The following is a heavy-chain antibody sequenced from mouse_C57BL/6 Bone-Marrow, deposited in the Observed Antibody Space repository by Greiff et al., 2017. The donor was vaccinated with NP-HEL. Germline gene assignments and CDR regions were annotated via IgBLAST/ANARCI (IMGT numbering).Heavy chain of an antibody. V-gene: IGHV7-1*01. CDR1: GFTFSDFY. Sequence: DVHLVESGGGLVQSGRSLRLSCATSGFTFSDFYMEWVRQAPGKGLEWIAASRNKANDYTTEYSASVKGRFIVSRDTSQSILYLQMNALRAEDTAMYYCARDAGGNWFAYWGQGTLVTVSA. D-gene: IGHD2-1*01. CDR2: SRNKANDYTT. J-gene: IGHJ3*01. CDR3: ARDAGGNWFAY.